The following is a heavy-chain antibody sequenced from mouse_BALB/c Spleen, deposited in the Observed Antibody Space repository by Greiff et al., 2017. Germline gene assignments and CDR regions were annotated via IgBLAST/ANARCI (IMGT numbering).Heavy chain of an antibody. CDR2: IDPYNGGT. V-gene: IGHV1S135*01. CDR3: ARPDYYGSSSWFAY. J-gene: IGHJ3*01. Sequence: VQLKESGPELVKPGASVKVSCKASGYAFTSYNMYWVKQSHGKSLEWIGYIDPYNGGTSYNQKFKGKATLTVDKSSSTAYMHLNSLTSEDSAVYYCARPDYYGSSSWFAYWGQGTLVTVSA. CDR1: GYAFTSYN. D-gene: IGHD1-1*01.